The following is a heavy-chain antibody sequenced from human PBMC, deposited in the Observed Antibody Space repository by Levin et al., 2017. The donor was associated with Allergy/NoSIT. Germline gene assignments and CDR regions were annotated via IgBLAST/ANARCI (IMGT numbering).Heavy chain of an antibody. CDR2: IYPGDSDT. CDR1: GYSFTSYW. CDR3: ARLSTTRWDDALDV. J-gene: IGHJ3*01. V-gene: IGHV5-51*01. Sequence: KVSCKGSGYSFTSYWIVWVRQMPGKGLEWMGIIYPGDSDTRYSPSFQGQVTISADTSVSSAYLHWSSLKASDTAMYYCARLSTTRWDDALDVWGRGTTVTVSS. D-gene: IGHD2-2*01.